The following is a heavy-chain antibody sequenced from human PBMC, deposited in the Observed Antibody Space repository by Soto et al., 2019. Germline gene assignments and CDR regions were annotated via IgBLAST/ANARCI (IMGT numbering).Heavy chain of an antibody. CDR3: ASKRFGDPIDY. Sequence: LRLSCAASGFTFSSYEMNWVRQAPGKGLEWVSYISSSGSTIYYADSVKGRFTISRDNAKNSLYLQMNSLRAEDTAVYYCASKRFGDPIDYWGQGTLVTVSS. J-gene: IGHJ4*02. V-gene: IGHV3-48*03. D-gene: IGHD3-10*01. CDR2: ISSSGSTI. CDR1: GFTFSSYE.